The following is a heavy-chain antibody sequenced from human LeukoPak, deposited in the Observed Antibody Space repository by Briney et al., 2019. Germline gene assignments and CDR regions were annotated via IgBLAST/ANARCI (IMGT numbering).Heavy chain of an antibody. V-gene: IGHV3-23*01. D-gene: IGHD2-15*01. CDR2: ISGSGGST. Sequence: GGSLRLSCAASRFTFSNYAMSWVRQAPGKGLELVSAISGSGGSTYYADSVKGRFTISRDNSKNTLYLQMNSLRAEDTAVYYCAKAVRPGNIVVVVAATGYWGQGTLVTVSS. J-gene: IGHJ4*02. CDR3: AKAVRPGNIVVVVAATGY. CDR1: RFTFSNYA.